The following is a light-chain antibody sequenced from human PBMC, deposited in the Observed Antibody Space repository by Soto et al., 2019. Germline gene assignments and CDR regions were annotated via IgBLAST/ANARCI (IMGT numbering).Light chain of an antibody. J-gene: IGKJ2*01. CDR2: GAS. V-gene: IGKV3-15*01. Sequence: EIVMTQSPATLSVSPGERATLSCRASQSVSSNLAWYQQKPGQAPRVLIYGASTRATGIPARFSVSGSGTEFNLTISSLQSEDFAVYYCQKYNNWPYTFGQGTKLEIK. CDR3: QKYNNWPYT. CDR1: QSVSSN.